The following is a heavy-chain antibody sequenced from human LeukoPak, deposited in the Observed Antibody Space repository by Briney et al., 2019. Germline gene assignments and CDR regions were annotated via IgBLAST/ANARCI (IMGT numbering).Heavy chain of an antibody. CDR2: IYYTGST. CDR1: GGSISGYH. D-gene: IGHD3-3*01. J-gene: IGHJ4*02. CDR3: ARGDFWSGYLVDY. V-gene: IGHV4-59*12. Sequence: PSETLSLTCTVSGGSISGYHWSWVRQPPGKGLEWIGFIYYTGSTNYNPSLNSRVTISVDTTKNRFSLKPSSVTAADTAVYYCARGDFWSGYLVDYWGQGTLVTVSS.